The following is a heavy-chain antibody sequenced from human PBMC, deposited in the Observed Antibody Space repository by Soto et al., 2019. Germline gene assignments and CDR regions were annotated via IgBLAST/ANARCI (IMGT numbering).Heavy chain of an antibody. CDR3: TKRLSGLSKPSTCLGP. D-gene: IGHD3-16*01. CDR1: EYSFANQW. V-gene: IGHV5-51*01. J-gene: IGHJ5*02. CDR2: ISPDTSRT. Sequence: GESLKISCKGSEYSFANQWIGWVRQMPGKGLEWEGIISPDTSRTLYSPSLQGQVTISVDKSISSVYLQWNSLKASDTAMYHCTKRLSGLSKPSTCLGPWGRGPLFTVSS.